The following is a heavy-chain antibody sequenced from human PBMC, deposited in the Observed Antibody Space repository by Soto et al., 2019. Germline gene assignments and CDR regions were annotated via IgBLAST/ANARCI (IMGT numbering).Heavy chain of an antibody. CDR1: GYSFTSYW. CDR3: AKHPTRWNKLDRGDYYYGMDV. D-gene: IGHD1-1*01. V-gene: IGHV5-51*01. Sequence: GESLKISCKGSGYSFTSYWIGWVRQMPGKGLEWMGIIYPGDSDTRYSPSFQGQVTISADKSISTAYLQWSSLKASDTAMYYCAKHPTRWNKLDRGDYYYGMDVWGQGSKVTVSS. J-gene: IGHJ6*02. CDR2: IYPGDSDT.